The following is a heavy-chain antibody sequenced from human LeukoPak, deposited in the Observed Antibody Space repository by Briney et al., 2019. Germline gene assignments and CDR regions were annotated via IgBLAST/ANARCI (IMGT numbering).Heavy chain of an antibody. CDR3: ARATFLEWLSRHKSRKHYYYYGMDV. V-gene: IGHV4-59*01. CDR1: GGSISSYY. J-gene: IGHJ6*02. Sequence: SETLSLTCTVSGGSISSYYWSWIRQPPGKGLEWIGYIYYSGSTNYNPSLKSRVTISVDTSKNQFSLKLSSVTAADTAVYYCARATFLEWLSRHKSRKHYYYYGMDVWGQGTTVTVSS. D-gene: IGHD3-3*01. CDR2: IYYSGST.